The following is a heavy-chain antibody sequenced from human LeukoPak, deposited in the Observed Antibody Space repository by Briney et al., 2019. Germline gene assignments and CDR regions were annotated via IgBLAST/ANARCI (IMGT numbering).Heavy chain of an antibody. J-gene: IGHJ4*02. CDR1: GYTFTSYY. D-gene: IGHD3-22*01. V-gene: IGHV1-46*01. CDR2: INPSGGST. Sequence: ASVKVSCKASGYTFTSYYMHWVRQAPGQGLEWMGIINPSGGSTSYAQKFQGRVTMTRDTSTSTVYMELSSLRSEDTAVYYCARGGSVFRGFYGYYYDSSGYYPDYWGQGTLVTVSS. CDR3: ARGGSVFRGFYGYYYDSSGYYPDY.